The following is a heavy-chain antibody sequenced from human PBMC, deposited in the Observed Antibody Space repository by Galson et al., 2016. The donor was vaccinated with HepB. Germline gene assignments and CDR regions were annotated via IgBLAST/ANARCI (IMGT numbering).Heavy chain of an antibody. CDR3: ARVVQSGVWGYFSD. Sequence: ESLSLTCVVSGDYVNGDRWWSWLRQSPGTGLEWIGEILRNGRVNYNPSLKSRVTMSADSSKNQLSLQLYSVTAADTALYFCARVVQSGVWGYFSDWGQGALATVSS. J-gene: IGHJ4*02. CDR1: GDYVNGDRW. CDR2: ILRNGRV. D-gene: IGHD3-16*01. V-gene: IGHV4/OR15-8*01.